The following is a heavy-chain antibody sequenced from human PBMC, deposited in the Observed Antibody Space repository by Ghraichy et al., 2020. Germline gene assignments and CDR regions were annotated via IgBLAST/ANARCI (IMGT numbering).Heavy chain of an antibody. J-gene: IGHJ1*01. D-gene: IGHD3-9*01. V-gene: IGHV3-23*01. CDR3: ARYSGWNPSSYFFKS. Sequence: GGSLRLSCAMSGFNFGDFAVGWVRQAPGKGLEWVSSIARSGSADYTDSGKGRFTISRDNSKNILYLHMSSLRAEDTATYYCARYSGWNPSSYFFKSWDQGPLETVPS. CDR2: IARSGSA. CDR1: GFNFGDFA.